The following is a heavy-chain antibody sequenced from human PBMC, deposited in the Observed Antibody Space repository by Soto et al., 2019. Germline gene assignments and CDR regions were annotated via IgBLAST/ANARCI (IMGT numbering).Heavy chain of an antibody. V-gene: IGHV5-51*01. CDR2: IYPGDSDT. J-gene: IGHJ5*02. CDR3: ARHVDYRTAIDP. D-gene: IGHD4-4*01. CDR1: GYRCASYG. Sequence: PGVPIQISCKGAGYRCASYGSGWVSQMPGKGLEWMGIIYPGDSDTRYSPSFQGQVTISADKSISTAYLQWSSLKASDTAMYYCARHVDYRTAIDPWGQGTLVTVSS.